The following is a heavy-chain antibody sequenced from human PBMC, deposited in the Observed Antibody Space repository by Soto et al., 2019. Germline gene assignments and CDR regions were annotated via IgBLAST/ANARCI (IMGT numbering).Heavy chain of an antibody. Sequence: EVQLVESGGGLVQPGGSLRLSCAASGFTFSDHYMDWVRQAPGKGLAWVGRTRHKANSYTTEYAASVKGRFTISRDDSKNSLYLQMNSLKTEDTAVYYCARVHIFGYCSGGSCSGGFDYWGQGTLVTVSS. CDR2: TRHKANSYTT. CDR3: ARVHIFGYCSGGSCSGGFDY. J-gene: IGHJ4*02. CDR1: GFTFSDHY. D-gene: IGHD2-15*01. V-gene: IGHV3-72*01.